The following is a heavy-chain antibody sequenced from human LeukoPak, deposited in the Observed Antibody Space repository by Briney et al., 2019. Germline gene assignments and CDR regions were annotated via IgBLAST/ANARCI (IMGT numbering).Heavy chain of an antibody. D-gene: IGHD4-17*01. V-gene: IGHV4-39*07. CDR3: ARYATYGYYYGMDV. CDR2: MYYSGSI. J-gene: IGHJ6*02. Sequence: SETLSLTCVVSGGSIRTSSYYWARIRHPPGKGLEWIVRMYYSGSIYYNSSLKSRVTISVDTSKNQFSLKLSSVTAADTAVYYCARYATYGYYYGMDVWGQGTTVTVSS. CDR1: GGSIRTSSYY.